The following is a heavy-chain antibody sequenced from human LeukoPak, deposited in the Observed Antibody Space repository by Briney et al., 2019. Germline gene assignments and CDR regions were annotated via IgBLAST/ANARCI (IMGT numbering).Heavy chain of an antibody. CDR1: GFTFSDYY. CDR3: AKDRGDTAMEDAFDI. Sequence: PGGSPRLSCAASGFTFSDYYMSWIRQAPGKGLEWVSYISSSGSTIYYADSVKGRFTISRDNAKNSLYLQMNSLRAEDTAVYYCAKDRGDTAMEDAFDIWGQGTMVTVSS. J-gene: IGHJ3*02. D-gene: IGHD5-18*01. V-gene: IGHV3-11*01. CDR2: ISSSGSTI.